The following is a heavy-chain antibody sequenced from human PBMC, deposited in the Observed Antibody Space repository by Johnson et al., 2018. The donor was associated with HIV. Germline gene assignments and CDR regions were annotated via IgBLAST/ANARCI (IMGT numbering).Heavy chain of an antibody. J-gene: IGHJ3*02. V-gene: IGHV3-7*03. Sequence: VQLVESGGDLVQPGGSLRLSCAASGFTFTNYWMSWVRQAPGKGLEWVANIKQDGSEKYYVDSVKGRFTISRDNAKNSLYLQMNSLRAEDTAVYYCARSGHYELNAFDIWGQGTMVTVSS. D-gene: IGHD4-17*01. CDR3: ARSGHYELNAFDI. CDR2: IKQDGSEK. CDR1: GFTFTNYW.